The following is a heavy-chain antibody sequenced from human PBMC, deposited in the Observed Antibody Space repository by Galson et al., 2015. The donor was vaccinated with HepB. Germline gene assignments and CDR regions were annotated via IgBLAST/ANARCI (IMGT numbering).Heavy chain of an antibody. CDR2: ISSGGFHT. CDR3: ARVGQEFRRGFFDY. V-gene: IGHV3-21*01. J-gene: IGHJ4*02. D-gene: IGHD2-21*01. CDR1: GFTFNTYA. Sequence: SLRLSCAASGFTFNTYAMNWVRQSPGKGLEWVSSISSGGFHTDYADSVKGRFTISRDNANNSLYLLMNGLRAEDTAMYYCARVGQEFRRGFFDYWGQGTLVTVSS.